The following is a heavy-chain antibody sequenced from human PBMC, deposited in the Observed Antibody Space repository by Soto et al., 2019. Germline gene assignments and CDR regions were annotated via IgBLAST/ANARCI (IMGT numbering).Heavy chain of an antibody. D-gene: IGHD3-22*01. V-gene: IGHV3-53*01. CDR2: IYSGGST. CDR1: GFTVSSNY. CDR3: ARSPSSGYYSIVSYFDY. Sequence: GGSLRLSCAASGFTVSSNYMSWVRHAPGKGLEWVSVIYSGGSTYYADSVKGRFTISRDNSKNTLYLQMNSLRAEDTAVYYCARSPSSGYYSIVSYFDYWGQGTLVTVSS. J-gene: IGHJ4*02.